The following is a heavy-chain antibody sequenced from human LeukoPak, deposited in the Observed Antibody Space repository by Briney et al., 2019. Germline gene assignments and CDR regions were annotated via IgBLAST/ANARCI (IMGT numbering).Heavy chain of an antibody. CDR2: IYPGDSDA. CDR3: ARPGQRTDNAGWNHFDY. J-gene: IGHJ4*02. V-gene: IGHV5-51*01. CDR1: GYSFTNYW. D-gene: IGHD1-1*01. Sequence: GESLKISCRGSGYSFTNYWIGWVRRMPGKGLEWMGIIYPGDSDARYSPSFQGQVTISVDQSISTTYLQWSSLKASDTAIYYCARPGQRTDNAGWNHFDYWGQGTLVTVSS.